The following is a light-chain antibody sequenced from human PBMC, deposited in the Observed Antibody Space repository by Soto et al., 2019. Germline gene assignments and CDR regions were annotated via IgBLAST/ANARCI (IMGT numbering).Light chain of an antibody. CDR3: QQRRNWQVT. J-gene: IGKJ5*01. V-gene: IGKV3D-20*02. Sequence: EIVLTQSPGTLSLSPGERATLSCRASQSVSSSSLAWYQQKPGQAPRLLIYDASIRATGIPARFSGSGSGTDFTLTISSLEPEDFAVYYCQQRRNWQVTFGQGTRLEIK. CDR1: QSVSSSS. CDR2: DAS.